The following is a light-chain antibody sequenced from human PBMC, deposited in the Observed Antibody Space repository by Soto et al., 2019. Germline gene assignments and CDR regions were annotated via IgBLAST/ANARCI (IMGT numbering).Light chain of an antibody. CDR2: GNN. Sequence: QSVLTQPPSASGTPGQRVTISCSGSSSNVGTNTVHWYQHLPGTAPKLLIYGNNQRPSGVPDRFSGSSSGTSASLAISGLRSEDEADYYCAAWDDSLSGSYVFGTGTKVTVL. CDR1: SSNVGTNT. CDR3: AAWDDSLSGSYV. V-gene: IGLV1-44*01. J-gene: IGLJ1*01.